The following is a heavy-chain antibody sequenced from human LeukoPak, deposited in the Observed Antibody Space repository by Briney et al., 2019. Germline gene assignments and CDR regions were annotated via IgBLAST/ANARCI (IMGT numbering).Heavy chain of an antibody. Sequence: VASVKVSCKASGYTFTCYYMHWVRQAPGQGLEWMGIINPSGGSTSYAQKLQGRVTMTRDMSTSTVYMELSSLRSEDTAVYYCARVEAVAGPPGGYWGQGTLVTVSS. D-gene: IGHD6-19*01. CDR1: GYTFTCYY. CDR2: INPSGGST. V-gene: IGHV1-46*01. CDR3: ARVEAVAGPPGGY. J-gene: IGHJ4*02.